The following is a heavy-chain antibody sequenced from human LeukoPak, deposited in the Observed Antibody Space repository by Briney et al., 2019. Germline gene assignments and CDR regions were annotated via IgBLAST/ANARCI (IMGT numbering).Heavy chain of an antibody. CDR2: ISAYNGNT. D-gene: IGHD3-9*01. CDR3: ARGNDILTGYPNWFDP. J-gene: IGHJ5*02. Sequence: GASVTVSCKASGYTFTSYGISWVRQAPGQGLEWMGWISAYNGNTNYAQKLQGRVTMTTDTSTSTAYMELRSLRSDDTAVYYCARGNDILTGYPNWFDPWGQGTLVTVSS. V-gene: IGHV1-18*01. CDR1: GYTFTSYG.